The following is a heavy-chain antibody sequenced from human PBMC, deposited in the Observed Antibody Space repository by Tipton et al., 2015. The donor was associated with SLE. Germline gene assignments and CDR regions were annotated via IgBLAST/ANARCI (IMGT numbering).Heavy chain of an antibody. V-gene: IGHV4-59*05. CDR2: IYHSGST. CDR3: ATQGRFRAFDI. J-gene: IGHJ3*02. Sequence: TLSLTCTVSGGSISSYYWSWIRQPPGKGLEWIGSIYHSGSTYYNPSLKSRVTISVDTSKNQFSLKLSSVTAADTAVYYCATQGRFRAFDIWGQGTMVTVSS. D-gene: IGHD2-21*01. CDR1: GGSISSYY.